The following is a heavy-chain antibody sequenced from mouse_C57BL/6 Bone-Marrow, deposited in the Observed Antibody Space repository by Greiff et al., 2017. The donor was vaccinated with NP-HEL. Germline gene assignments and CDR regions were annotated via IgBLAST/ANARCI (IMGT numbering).Heavy chain of an antibody. Sequence: QVQLQQSGAELVRPGTSVKMSCKASGYTFTNYWIGWAKQRPGHGLEWIGYIYPGGGYTNYNEKFKGKATLTADKSSSTAYMQFSSLTSEDSAIYYCAREGYDGYLYYFDYWGQGTTLTVSS. CDR1: GYTFTNYW. D-gene: IGHD2-3*01. J-gene: IGHJ2*01. CDR2: IYPGGGYT. V-gene: IGHV1-63*01. CDR3: AREGYDGYLYYFDY.